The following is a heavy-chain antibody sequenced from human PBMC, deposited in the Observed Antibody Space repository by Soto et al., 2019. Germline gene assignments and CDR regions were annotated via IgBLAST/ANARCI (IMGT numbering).Heavy chain of an antibody. CDR3: AHTRAAQFDY. V-gene: IGHV2-5*02. CDR1: GVSLSTSGVG. Sequence: QITLKESGPTLVKPTQTLTLTCNVSGVSLSTSGVGVGWIRQPPGKALEWLALIYWDDDKRSSPSLKSRLTITKDTSKNQGVLTMTNMAPVDTATYYCAHTRAAQFDYWGQGTLVTVSS. D-gene: IGHD2-15*01. CDR2: IYWDDDK. J-gene: IGHJ4*02.